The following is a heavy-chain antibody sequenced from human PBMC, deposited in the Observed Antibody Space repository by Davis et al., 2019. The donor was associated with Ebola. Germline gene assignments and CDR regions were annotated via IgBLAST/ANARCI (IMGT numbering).Heavy chain of an antibody. J-gene: IGHJ6*02. CDR3: ARQTGYRSTWYVAYYFYGMDV. D-gene: IGHD6-13*01. Sequence: GESLKISCKASGYTFRNYWISWVRQMPGKGLEWMGTIDPSDSYTLYSPPFQGHVTLSTDKSISTAYLQWSRLTASDTAMYYCARQTGYRSTWYVAYYFYGMDVWGQGTTVTVSS. CDR1: GYTFRNYW. CDR2: IDPSDSYT. V-gene: IGHV5-10-1*01.